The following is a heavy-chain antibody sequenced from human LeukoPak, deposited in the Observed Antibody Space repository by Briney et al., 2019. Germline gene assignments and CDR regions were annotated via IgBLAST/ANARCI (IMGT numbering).Heavy chain of an antibody. D-gene: IGHD1-1*01. J-gene: IGHJ5*02. CDR3: ARDGTTGTTFRFDP. Sequence: ASVKVSYKASGYTFTSYGISWVRLAPGQGLEWMGWVSGYNGNTNYAQKFQGRLTMTTDTSTSTAYMELRSLRSDDTAVYYCARDGTTGTTFRFDPWGQGILVTVSS. CDR2: VSGYNGNT. V-gene: IGHV1-18*01. CDR1: GYTFTSYG.